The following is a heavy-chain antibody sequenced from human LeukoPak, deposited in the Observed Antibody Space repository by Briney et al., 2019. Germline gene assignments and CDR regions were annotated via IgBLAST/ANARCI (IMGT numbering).Heavy chain of an antibody. Sequence: ASVKVSCKASGYTFTSYGISWVRQAPGQGLEWMGRINPNSGGTNYAQKFQGRVTMTRDTSISTAYMDLSRLRSDDTAVYYCAKDLDSIHWWGQGTLVTVSS. CDR2: INPNSGGT. D-gene: IGHD3-22*01. J-gene: IGHJ4*02. CDR1: GYTFTSYG. CDR3: AKDLDSIHW. V-gene: IGHV1-2*06.